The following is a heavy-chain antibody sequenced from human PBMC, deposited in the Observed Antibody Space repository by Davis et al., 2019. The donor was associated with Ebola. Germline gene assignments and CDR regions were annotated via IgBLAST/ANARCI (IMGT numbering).Heavy chain of an antibody. Sequence: AASVKVSCKASGGTFSTYAISWVRQAPGQGLEWMGGIIPIFGTANYAQKFQGRVTITADKSTSTAYMELSSLRSEDTAVYYCARDPLHLDYWGQGTLVTVSS. V-gene: IGHV1-69*06. CDR2: IIPIFGTA. J-gene: IGHJ4*02. CDR1: GGTFSTYA. CDR3: ARDPLHLDY.